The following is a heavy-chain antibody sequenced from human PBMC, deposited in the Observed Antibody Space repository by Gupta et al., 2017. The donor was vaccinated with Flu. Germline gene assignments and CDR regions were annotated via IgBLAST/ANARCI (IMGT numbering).Heavy chain of an antibody. Sequence: SSYWMAWIRQAPGKGLEWVANLKPDGGAEYYLDSVQGRFTVSRDNAKKSLHLQMNSLRAEDTAVYYCARDDGSKSVDYWGQGTLVTVSS. CDR3: ARDDGSKSVDY. CDR1: SSYW. J-gene: IGHJ4*02. V-gene: IGHV3-7*01. CDR2: LKPDGGAE. D-gene: IGHD1-26*01.